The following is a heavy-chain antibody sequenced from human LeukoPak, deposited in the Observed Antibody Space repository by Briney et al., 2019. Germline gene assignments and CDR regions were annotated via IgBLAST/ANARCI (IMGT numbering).Heavy chain of an antibody. V-gene: IGHV4-59*01. J-gene: IGHJ4*02. CDR1: GGSISSYD. CDR2: TYYSGYT. Sequence: SETLSLTCTVSGGSISSYDWSWIRQPPGQGLEWIGYTYYSGYTNYNPSLKSPVTISLDKSKKQFSLKLSSVTAADTAVYYCARGSRTFDYWGQGALVTVSS. CDR3: ARGSRTFDY. D-gene: IGHD6-13*01.